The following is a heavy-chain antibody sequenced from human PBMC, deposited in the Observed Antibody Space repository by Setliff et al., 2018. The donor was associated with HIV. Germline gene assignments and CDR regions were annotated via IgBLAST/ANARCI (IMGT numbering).Heavy chain of an antibody. J-gene: IGHJ5*02. D-gene: IGHD3-16*01. Sequence: SETLSLTCAVYGGSFSGDYWVWIRQSPGKGLEWIGDISQTRSTNYDPSLKSRVTISLDTSKNQLSPKLTSVSAADTAVYYCARGRLRTVTSLIKKRASYTWLDPWGQGTLVTVSS. CDR1: GGSFSGDY. CDR3: ARGRLRTVTSLIKKRASYTWLDP. V-gene: IGHV4-34*01. CDR2: ISQTRST.